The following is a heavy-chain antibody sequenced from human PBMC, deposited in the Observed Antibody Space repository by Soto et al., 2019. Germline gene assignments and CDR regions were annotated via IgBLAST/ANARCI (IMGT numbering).Heavy chain of an antibody. D-gene: IGHD3-22*01. J-gene: IGHJ4*02. CDR2: MNPNSGNT. CDR1: GYTFTSYD. Sequence: ASVKVSCKASGYTFTSYDINWVRQATGQGLEWMGWMNPNSGNTGYAQKFQGRVTMTRNTSISTAYMELSSLRSEDTAVYYCARGSHSSGYLGYWGQGTLVTVSS. V-gene: IGHV1-8*01. CDR3: ARGSHSSGYLGY.